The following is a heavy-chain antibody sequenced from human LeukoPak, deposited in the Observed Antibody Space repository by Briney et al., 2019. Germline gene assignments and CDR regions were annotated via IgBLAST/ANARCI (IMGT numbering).Heavy chain of an antibody. CDR3: ARGANLQGDNYFDY. CDR1: GGSISSHY. CDR2: IYYSGST. Sequence: SETPSLTCTVSGGSISSHYWSWIRQPPGKGLEWIGYIYYSGSTNYNPSLKSRVTISVDTSKNQFSLKLSSVTAADTAVYYCARGANLQGDNYFDYWGQGTLVTVSS. D-gene: IGHD3-10*01. J-gene: IGHJ4*02. V-gene: IGHV4-59*11.